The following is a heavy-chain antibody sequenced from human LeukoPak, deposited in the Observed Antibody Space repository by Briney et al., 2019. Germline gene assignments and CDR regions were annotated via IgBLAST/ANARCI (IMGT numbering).Heavy chain of an antibody. Sequence: GGSLRLSCAASGFTFSSYAMSWVRQAPGKGLEWVSSISGSGTTVYYADSVKGRFTISRDNTNNSVYLQMNSLRAEDTAVYYCARLFTGSGIPWGQGTLVTVSS. CDR1: GFTFSSYA. J-gene: IGHJ5*02. V-gene: IGHV3-48*03. CDR2: ISGSGTTV. D-gene: IGHD3-10*01. CDR3: ARLFTGSGIP.